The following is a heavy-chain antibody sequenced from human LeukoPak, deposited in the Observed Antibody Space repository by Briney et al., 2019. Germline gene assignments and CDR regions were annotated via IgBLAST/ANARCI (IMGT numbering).Heavy chain of an antibody. CDR3: ARESY. Sequence: TGGSLRLSCAASGFTFRNYAMSWVRQAPGKGLEWVSYISSSSSTIYYADSVKGRFTISRDNAKNSLYLQMNSLRAEDTAVYYCARESYWGQGTLVTVSS. V-gene: IGHV3-48*04. CDR2: ISSSSSTI. CDR1: GFTFRNYA. J-gene: IGHJ4*02.